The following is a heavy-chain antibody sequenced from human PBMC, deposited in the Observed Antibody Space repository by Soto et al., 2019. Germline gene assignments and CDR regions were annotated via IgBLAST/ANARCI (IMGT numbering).Heavy chain of an antibody. Sequence: GGSLRLSCAASGFTVSSNYMSWVRQAPGKGLEWVSVIYSGGSTYYADSVKGRFTISRDNSKNTLYLQMNSLRAEDTAVYYCARDSTLPTLSGISDQFDYWGQGTLVTVSS. CDR2: IYSGGST. CDR1: GFTVSSNY. D-gene: IGHD2-15*01. J-gene: IGHJ4*02. V-gene: IGHV3-66*01. CDR3: ARDSTLPTLSGISDQFDY.